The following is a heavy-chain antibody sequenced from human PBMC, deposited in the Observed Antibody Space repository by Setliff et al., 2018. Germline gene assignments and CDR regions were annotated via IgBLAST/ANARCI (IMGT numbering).Heavy chain of an antibody. CDR3: AADGVSPMHW. V-gene: IGHV1-69*06. Sequence: SVKVSCKASGGTFSSYAISWVRQAPGQGLEWMGGIIPIFGTANYAQKFQGRVTMSADTSSDTAYMELSSLTSADTAVYYCAADGVSPMHWWGQGTRVTVSS. J-gene: IGHJ4*02. CDR2: IIPIFGTA. CDR1: GGTFSSYA. D-gene: IGHD6-13*01.